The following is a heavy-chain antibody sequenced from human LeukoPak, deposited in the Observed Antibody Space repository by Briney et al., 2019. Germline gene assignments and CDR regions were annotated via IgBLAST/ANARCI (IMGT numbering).Heavy chain of an antibody. CDR3: ARGEGATSAIDY. CDR1: GYTFTGYC. J-gene: IGHJ4*02. CDR2: INPNSGGT. V-gene: IGHV1-2*02. Sequence: GASVKVSCKASGYTFTGYCMHWVRQAPGQGLEWMGWINPNSGGTSYVQKFQGRVTMTRDTSITTAYMELSRLISDDTAVYYCARGEGATSAIDYWGQGTLVTVSS. D-gene: IGHD1-26*01.